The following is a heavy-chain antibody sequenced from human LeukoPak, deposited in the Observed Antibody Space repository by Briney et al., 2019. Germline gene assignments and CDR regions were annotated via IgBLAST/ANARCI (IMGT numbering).Heavy chain of an antibody. CDR2: IIPIFGTA. D-gene: IGHD2-2*01. CDR1: GGTFSSYA. CDR3: ARVGYQLPSYYYYYYVDV. V-gene: IGHV1-69*13. Sequence: SVKVSCKASGGTFSSYAISWVRQAPGQGLEWVGGIIPIFGTANYAQKFQGRVTITADESTSTAYMELSSLRSEDTAVYYCARVGYQLPSYYYYYYVDVWGKGTTVTVSS. J-gene: IGHJ6*03.